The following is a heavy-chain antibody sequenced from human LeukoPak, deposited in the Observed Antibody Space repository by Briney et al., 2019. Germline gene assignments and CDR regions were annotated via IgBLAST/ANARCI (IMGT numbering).Heavy chain of an antibody. D-gene: IGHD3-3*01. CDR3: AKGFLGYYYYYMDV. CDR2: ISGSGGST. Sequence: GGSLRLSCAASGFTFSNYVMSWVRQAPGKGLEWVSAISGSGGSTYYADSVKGRFTISRDNSKNTLYLQTNSLRAEDTAVYYCAKGFLGYYYYYMDVWGKGTTVTVSS. CDR1: GFTFSNYV. V-gene: IGHV3-23*01. J-gene: IGHJ6*03.